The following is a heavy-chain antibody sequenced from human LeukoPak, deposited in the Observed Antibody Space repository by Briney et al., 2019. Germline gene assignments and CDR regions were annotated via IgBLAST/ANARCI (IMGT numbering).Heavy chain of an antibody. CDR3: AGGSWFDP. CDR2: INHSGST. J-gene: IGHJ5*02. CDR1: GGPFSGYY. V-gene: IGHV4-34*01. Sequence: PSETLSLTCAVYGGPFSGYYWSWIRQPPGKGLEWIGEINHSGSTNYNPSLKSRVTISVDTSKNQFSLKLSSVTAADTAVYYCAGGSWFDPWGQGTLVTVSS.